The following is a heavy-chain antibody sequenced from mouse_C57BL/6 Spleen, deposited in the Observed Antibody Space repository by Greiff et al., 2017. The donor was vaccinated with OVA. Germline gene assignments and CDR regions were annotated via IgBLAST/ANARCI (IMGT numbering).Heavy chain of an antibody. V-gene: IGHV3-1*01. D-gene: IGHD2-2*01. J-gene: IGHJ2*01. Sequence: EVQLVESGPGLVKPSQSLSLTCTVTGYSITSGYDWHWIRHFPGNKLEWMGYISYSGSTNYNPSLKSRISITHDTSKNHFFLKLNSVTTEDTATYYCARVYGYDGFDYWGQGTTLTVSS. CDR3: ARVYGYDGFDY. CDR1: GYSITSGYD. CDR2: ISYSGST.